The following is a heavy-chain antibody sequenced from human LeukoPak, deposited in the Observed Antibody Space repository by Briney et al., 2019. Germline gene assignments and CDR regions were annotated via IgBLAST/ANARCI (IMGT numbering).Heavy chain of an antibody. J-gene: IGHJ4*02. V-gene: IGHV3-33*01. CDR2: IWYDGSNK. CDR3: ARHYDSSGCFDY. D-gene: IGHD3-22*01. Sequence: GGSLRLSCAASGFTFSSYGMHWVRQAPGKGLEWVAVIWYDGSNKYYADSVKGRFTISRDNSKNTLYLQMNSLRAEDTAVYYCARHYDSSGCFDYWGQGTLVTVSS. CDR1: GFTFSSYG.